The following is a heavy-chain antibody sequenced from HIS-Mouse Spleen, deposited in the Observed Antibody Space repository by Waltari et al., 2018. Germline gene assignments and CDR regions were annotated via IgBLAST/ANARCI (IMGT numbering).Heavy chain of an antibody. J-gene: IGHJ5*02. CDR1: GYTFTSYD. Sequence: QVQLVQSGAEVKKPGASVKVSCKASGYTFTSYDINWVRPATGQGLEGMGGRKPNSGNQGNAQKVQGRVTMTRNTSISTAYMELSSLRSEDTAVYYCARGLRSSWYGDLWFDPWGQGTLVTVSS. V-gene: IGHV1-8*01. CDR3: ARGLRSSWYGDLWFDP. D-gene: IGHD6-13*01. CDR2: RKPNSGNQ.